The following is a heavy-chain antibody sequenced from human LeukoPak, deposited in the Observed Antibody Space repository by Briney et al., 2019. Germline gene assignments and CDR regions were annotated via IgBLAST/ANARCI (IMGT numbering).Heavy chain of an antibody. Sequence: GGSLRLSCAASGFTFSGYGMHWVRQAPGKGLEWVAVISFDASLEYYADSVKGRFTISRGNSKNTLYLQMNSLKPEDTAVYYCAKQEIGTTWSVGYWGQGTLVTVSS. D-gene: IGHD1-7*01. CDR3: AKQEIGTTWSVGY. CDR1: GFTFSGYG. J-gene: IGHJ4*02. V-gene: IGHV3-30*18. CDR2: ISFDASLE.